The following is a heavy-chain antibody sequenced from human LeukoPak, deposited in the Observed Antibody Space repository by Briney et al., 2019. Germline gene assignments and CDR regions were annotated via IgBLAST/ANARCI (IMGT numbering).Heavy chain of an antibody. CDR3: ARDRQCGY. V-gene: IGHV1-18*01. Sequence: ASVKVSCKASGYTFPSYGISWVRQPPGQGLEWMGWISPYNGNTNYAPKLPGRLTMTTDTSTSTAYMELRSLRSDDTAVYDCARDRQCGYWGQGTLATVSS. CDR1: GYTFPSYG. J-gene: IGHJ4*02. D-gene: IGHD2-21*01. CDR2: ISPYNGNT.